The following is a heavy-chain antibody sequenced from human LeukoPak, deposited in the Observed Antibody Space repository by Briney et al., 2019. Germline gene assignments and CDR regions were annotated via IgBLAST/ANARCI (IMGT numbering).Heavy chain of an antibody. D-gene: IGHD6-13*01. CDR2: VSGSGETT. Sequence: GGSLRLSCAASGFTFSSYAMSWVRQAPGKGLEWVSAVSGSGETTYHADSVKGRFTISRDNSKNTLFLQMNSLRVEDTAVYYCTKCAGYSCTNDMDVWGRGTTVTVSS. CDR1: GFTFSSYA. V-gene: IGHV3-23*01. CDR3: TKCAGYSCTNDMDV. J-gene: IGHJ6*03.